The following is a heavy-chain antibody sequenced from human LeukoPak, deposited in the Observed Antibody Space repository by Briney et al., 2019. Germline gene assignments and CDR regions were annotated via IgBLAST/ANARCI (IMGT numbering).Heavy chain of an antibody. CDR2: ISAYNGNT. D-gene: IGHD1-26*01. CDR1: GYTFTSYG. J-gene: IGHJ4*02. Sequence: ASVKVSCKASGYTFTSYGISWVRQAPGQGLEWMGWISAYNGNTNYAQKLQGRVTMTTDTSTSTAYMELRSLRSDDTAVYYCARDLTSIVGATEADYWGRGTLVTVSS. CDR3: ARDLTSIVGATEADY. V-gene: IGHV1-18*01.